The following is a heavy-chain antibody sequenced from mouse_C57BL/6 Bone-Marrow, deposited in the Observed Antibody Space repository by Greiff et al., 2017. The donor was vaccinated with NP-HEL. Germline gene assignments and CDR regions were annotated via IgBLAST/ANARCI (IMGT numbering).Heavy chain of an antibody. Sequence: EVQLLQSGPGLVKPSQSLSLTCSVTGYSITSGYYWNLIRQFPGNKLEWMCYISYDGSNNYNPSLQNRISITRDTSKNQFFLKLNSVTTEDTATYSCARGIRDYYYSGSIDYWGQGTTLTVSS. CDR1: GYSITSGYY. CDR2: ISYDGSN. V-gene: IGHV3-6*01. CDR3: ARGIRDYYYSGSIDY. J-gene: IGHJ2*01. D-gene: IGHD1-1*01.